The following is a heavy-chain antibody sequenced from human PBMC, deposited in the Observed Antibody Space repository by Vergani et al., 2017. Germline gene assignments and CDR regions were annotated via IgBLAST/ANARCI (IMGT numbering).Heavy chain of an antibody. CDR3: ARDRADYDILTGYYHTYYFDY. D-gene: IGHD3-9*01. CDR2: LNPNSGGT. Sequence: QVQLVQSGAEVKKPGSSVKVSCKASGYTFTGYYMHLVRQAPGPGLEWMGWLNPNSGGTNYAQKFQGRVTMTRDPSISTAYMELSRLRSDDTAVYYCARDRADYDILTGYYHTYYFDYWGQGTLVTVSS. V-gene: IGHV1-2*02. CDR1: GYTFTGYY. J-gene: IGHJ4*02.